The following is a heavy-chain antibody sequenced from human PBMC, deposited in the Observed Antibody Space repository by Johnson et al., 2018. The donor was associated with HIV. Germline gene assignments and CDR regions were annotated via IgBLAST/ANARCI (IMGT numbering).Heavy chain of an antibody. V-gene: IGHV3-13*01. CDR1: GFTFSNYD. CDR3: ARGGSRTTIFGVDINMGAFDI. Sequence: MLLVESGGGLIQPGGSLRLSCAASGFTFSNYDMYWVRQPTGKGLEWVSGLGTAGDTYYAGSLKGRFTISREDAKNSLYLQMNSLRAGDTAVYYCARGGSRTTIFGVDINMGAFDIWGQGTMVTVSS. D-gene: IGHD3-3*01. J-gene: IGHJ3*02. CDR2: LGTAGDT.